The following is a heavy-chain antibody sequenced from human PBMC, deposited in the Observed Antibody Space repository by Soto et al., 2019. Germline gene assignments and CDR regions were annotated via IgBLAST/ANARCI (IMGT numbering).Heavy chain of an antibody. CDR1: GFTFSSYS. V-gene: IGHV3-48*02. CDR3: ARDSASYSSSSGSYWYFDL. Sequence: EVQLVESGGGLVQPGGSLRLSCAASGFTFSSYSMNWVRQAPGKGLEWVSYTSSGSATIYYADSVKGRFTISRDNAKNSLYLQMNSLRDEDTAVYYCARDSASYSSSSGSYWYFDLWGRGILVTVSS. CDR2: TSSGSATI. D-gene: IGHD6-6*01. J-gene: IGHJ2*01.